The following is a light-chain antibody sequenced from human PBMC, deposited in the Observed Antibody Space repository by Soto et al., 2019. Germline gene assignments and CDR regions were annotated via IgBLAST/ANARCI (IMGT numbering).Light chain of an antibody. CDR2: GNS. V-gene: IGLV1-40*01. CDR1: SSNIGAGYD. Sequence: QSVLTQPPSVSGAPGQRVTISCTGSSSNIGAGYDVHWYQQLPGTAPKLLIYGNSNRPSGVPDRFSGSKSGTSASLAITGLQAEDEADYYCQSYDSSLSGHWVFGRGTKLTVL. CDR3: QSYDSSLSGHWV. J-gene: IGLJ3*02.